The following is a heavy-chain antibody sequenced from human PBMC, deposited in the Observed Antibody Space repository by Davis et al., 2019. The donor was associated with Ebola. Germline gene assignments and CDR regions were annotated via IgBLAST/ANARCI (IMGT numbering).Heavy chain of an antibody. CDR1: AGSISSSY. CDR3: ARVQRIVVVPTADNWFDP. CDR2: IYTSGTT. D-gene: IGHD2-2*01. Sequence: MPSETLSLTCTVSAGSISSSYWSWIRQPAGKGLEWIGRIYTSGTTNYNPSLKSRVTMSVDTSKNQFSLKLSSVTAADTAVYYCARVQRIVVVPTADNWFDPWGQGTLVTVSS. V-gene: IGHV4-4*07. J-gene: IGHJ5*02.